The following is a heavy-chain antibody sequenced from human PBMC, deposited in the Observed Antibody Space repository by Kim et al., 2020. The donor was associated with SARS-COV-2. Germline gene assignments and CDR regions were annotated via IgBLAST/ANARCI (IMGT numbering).Heavy chain of an antibody. V-gene: IGHV4-34*01. Sequence: KSRVTISVDTSKNRFSLKLSSVTAADTAVYYCARGGVLRYFDWRAYFDYWGQGTLVTVSS. J-gene: IGHJ4*02. CDR3: ARGGVLRYFDWRAYFDY. D-gene: IGHD3-9*01.